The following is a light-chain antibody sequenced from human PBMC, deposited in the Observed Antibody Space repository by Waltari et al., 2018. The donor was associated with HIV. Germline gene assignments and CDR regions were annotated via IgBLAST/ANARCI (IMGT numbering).Light chain of an antibody. J-gene: IGLJ2*01. CDR1: TSNIGAGYD. CDR3: QSYDSSLSGVI. Sequence: QSVLTQPPSVSGAPGQRVTISCTGNTSNIGAGYDVHWYQQLPGTAPKLLIYGKTKRPSGVPDRFSGSTSGTSASLAITGLQADDEADFYCQSYDSSLSGVIFGGGTKLTVL. V-gene: IGLV1-40*01. CDR2: GKT.